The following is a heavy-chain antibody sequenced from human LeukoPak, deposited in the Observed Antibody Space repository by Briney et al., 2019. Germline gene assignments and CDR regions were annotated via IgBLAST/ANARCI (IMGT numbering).Heavy chain of an antibody. CDR3: ARVLLWFGELVGEY. Sequence: RASVKLSCKASGYTFTSYGISWVRQAPGQGLEWMGWISAYNGNTNYAQKLRGRVTMTTDTSTSTDYMELRRLRSDDTAVYYCARVLLWFGELVGEYWGPGTLVTVSS. CDR1: GYTFTSYG. CDR2: ISAYNGNT. D-gene: IGHD3-10*01. J-gene: IGHJ4*02. V-gene: IGHV1-18*01.